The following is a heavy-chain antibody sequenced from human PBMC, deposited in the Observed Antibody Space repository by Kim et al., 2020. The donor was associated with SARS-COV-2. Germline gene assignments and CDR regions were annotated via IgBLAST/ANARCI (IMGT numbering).Heavy chain of an antibody. Sequence: GGSLRLSCAASGFTLTNYWMHWVRQAPGKGLVWVSRVNSDGISTSYADSVKGRFTISRDNAKNTLYLQMNSLRVEDTAVYYCARDAKHCSSVSCYTSWYFDLWGRGTLVTVSS. CDR1: GFTLTNYW. J-gene: IGHJ2*01. V-gene: IGHV3-74*01. CDR3: ARDAKHCSSVSCYTSWYFDL. CDR2: VNSDGIST. D-gene: IGHD2-2*02.